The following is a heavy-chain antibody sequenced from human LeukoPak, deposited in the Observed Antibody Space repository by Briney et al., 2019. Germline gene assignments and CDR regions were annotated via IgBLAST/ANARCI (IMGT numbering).Heavy chain of an antibody. D-gene: IGHD6-6*01. CDR3: ARDSSEYSSSSRLDFDY. CDR2: IYSGGST. V-gene: IGHV3-53*01. J-gene: IGHJ4*02. Sequence: GGSLRLSCAASGFTVSSNYMSWVRQAPGKGLEWVSVIYSGGSTYYADSVKGRFTISRDNAKNSLYLQMNSLRAEDTAVYYCARDSSEYSSSSRLDFDYWGQGTLVTVSS. CDR1: GFTVSSNY.